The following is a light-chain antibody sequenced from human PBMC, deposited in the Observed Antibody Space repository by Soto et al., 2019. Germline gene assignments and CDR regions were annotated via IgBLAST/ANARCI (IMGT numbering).Light chain of an antibody. V-gene: IGKV1-27*01. CDR1: QAIGIY. Sequence: DIQMTQSPSSLSTSVGDRVTITCRASQAIGIYLAWYQQKPGKVPKLLIYAASTLQSGVPSRFSGSGSGTDFTLTINSLQPEDVATYYCQQYNNWPGTFGQGTKVETK. J-gene: IGKJ1*01. CDR2: AAS. CDR3: QQYNNWPGT.